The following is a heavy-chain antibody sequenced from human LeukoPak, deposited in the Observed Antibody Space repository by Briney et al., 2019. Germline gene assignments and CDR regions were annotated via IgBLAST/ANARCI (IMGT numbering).Heavy chain of an antibody. D-gene: IGHD1-26*01. Sequence: PGGSLRLSCAASGLTFSNAWMSWVRQAPGKGLEWVGRIKSKTDGGGTTDYAAPVKGRFTISRDDSKNTLYLHMNTLITEDTAVYYCITDPGEWEPIWGQGTMVTVSS. CDR1: GLTFSNAW. CDR2: IKSKTDGGGTT. J-gene: IGHJ3*02. CDR3: ITDPGEWEPI. V-gene: IGHV3-15*01.